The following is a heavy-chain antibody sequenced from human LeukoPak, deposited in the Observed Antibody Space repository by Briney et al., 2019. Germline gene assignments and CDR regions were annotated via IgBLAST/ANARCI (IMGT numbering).Heavy chain of an antibody. CDR2: INSDGSTT. V-gene: IGHV3-74*01. CDR3: ARDLRWLRGFDY. J-gene: IGHJ4*02. CDR1: GFTFSTYW. Sequence: GGSLRLSCAVSGFTFSTYWMHWVRQAPGEGLVWVSRINSDGSTTTYADSVKGRFTISRDNAKNTLYLQMNSLRAEDTAVYYCARDLRWLRGFDYWGQGTLVTVSS. D-gene: IGHD5-12*01.